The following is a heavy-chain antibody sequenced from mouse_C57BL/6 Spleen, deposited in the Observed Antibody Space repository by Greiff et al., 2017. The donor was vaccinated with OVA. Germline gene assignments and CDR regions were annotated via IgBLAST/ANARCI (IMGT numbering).Heavy chain of an antibody. CDR2: IDPSDSYT. J-gene: IGHJ3*01. CDR1: GYTFTSYW. CDR3: ARSGPQGN. Sequence: QVQLQQPGAELVMPGASVKLSCKASGYTFTSYWMHWVKQRPGQGLEWIGEIDPSDSYTNYNQKFKGKSTLTVDKSSSTAYMQLSSLTSEDSAVYYCARSGPQGNWGQGTLVTVSA. D-gene: IGHD3-2*02. V-gene: IGHV1-69*01.